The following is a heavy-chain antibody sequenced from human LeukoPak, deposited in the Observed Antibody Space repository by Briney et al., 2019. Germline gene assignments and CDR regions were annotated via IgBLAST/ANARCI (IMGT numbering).Heavy chain of an antibody. Sequence: GESLKISCKGSGYSFTSYWIGWVRPMPGKGLEWMGIIYPGDSDTRYSPSFQGQVTISADKSISPAYLQWSSLKASDTAMYYCARLRAAADSPNVYWGQGTLVTVSS. CDR3: ARLRAAADSPNVY. J-gene: IGHJ4*02. CDR1: GYSFTSYW. CDR2: IYPGDSDT. D-gene: IGHD6-13*01. V-gene: IGHV5-51*01.